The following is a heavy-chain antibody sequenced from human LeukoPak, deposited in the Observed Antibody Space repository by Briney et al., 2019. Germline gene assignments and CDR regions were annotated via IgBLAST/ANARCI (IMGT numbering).Heavy chain of an antibody. V-gene: IGHV3-9*03. D-gene: IGHD3-16*02. J-gene: IGHJ4*02. CDR2: ISWNSGSI. CDR1: GFTFSSYA. CDR3: AKDIGRLGELSPHFDY. Sequence: GGSLRLSCAASGFTFSSYAMHWVRQAPGKGLEWVSGISWNSGSIGYADSVKGRFTISRDNAKNSLYLQMNSLRAEDMALYYCAKDIGRLGELSPHFDYWGQGTLVTVSS.